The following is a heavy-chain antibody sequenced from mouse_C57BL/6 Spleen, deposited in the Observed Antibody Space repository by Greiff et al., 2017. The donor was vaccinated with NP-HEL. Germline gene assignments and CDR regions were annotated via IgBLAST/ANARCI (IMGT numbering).Heavy chain of an antibody. D-gene: IGHD2-2*01. J-gene: IGHJ2*01. CDR2: IYPGSGNT. V-gene: IGHV1-76*01. CDR1: GYTFTDYY. Sequence: VKLMESGAELVRPGASVKLSCKASGYTFTDYYINWVKQRPGQGLEWIARIYPGSGNTYYNEKFKGKATLTAEKSSSTAYMQLSSLTSEDSAVYFCARSIYYGYAPFDYWGQGTTLTVSS. CDR3: ARSIYYGYAPFDY.